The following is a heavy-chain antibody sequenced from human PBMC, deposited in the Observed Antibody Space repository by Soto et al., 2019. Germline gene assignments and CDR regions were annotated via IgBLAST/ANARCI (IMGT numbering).Heavy chain of an antibody. CDR1: GGSFSGYY. Sequence: ETLSLTCAVYGGSFSGYYWSWIRQPPGKGLEWIGEINHSGSTNYNPSLKSRVTISVDTSKNQFSLKLSSVTAADTAVYYCARVTGRYYYGMDVWGQGTTVTVSS. J-gene: IGHJ6*02. CDR2: INHSGST. CDR3: ARVTGRYYYGMDV. V-gene: IGHV4-34*01.